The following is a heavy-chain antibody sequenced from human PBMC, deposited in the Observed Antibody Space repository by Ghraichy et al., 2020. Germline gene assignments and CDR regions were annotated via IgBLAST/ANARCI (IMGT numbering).Heavy chain of an antibody. CDR3: ARGPSIAARPVHFDY. CDR2: ISSSSSYI. D-gene: IGHD6-6*01. Sequence: GGSLRLSCAASGFTFSSYSMNWVRQAPGKGLEWVSSISSSSSYIYYADSVKGRFTISRDNAKNSLYLQMNSLRAEDTAVYYCARGPSIAARPVHFDYWGQGTLVTVSS. J-gene: IGHJ4*02. V-gene: IGHV3-21*01. CDR1: GFTFSSYS.